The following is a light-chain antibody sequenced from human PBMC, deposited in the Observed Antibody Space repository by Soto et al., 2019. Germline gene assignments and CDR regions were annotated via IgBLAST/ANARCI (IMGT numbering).Light chain of an antibody. V-gene: IGKV1-5*03. CDR1: QSIGSW. CDR3: QQYGSYSQWT. CDR2: KAT. J-gene: IGKJ1*01. Sequence: DIQMTQSPSTLSASVGDRVTITCRASQSIGSWLAWYQQKPGKAPKLLIYKATSLESGVPSRYSGSESGTEFTLTIRRLQTDDFASYYCQQYGSYSQWTFGQGTKGEI.